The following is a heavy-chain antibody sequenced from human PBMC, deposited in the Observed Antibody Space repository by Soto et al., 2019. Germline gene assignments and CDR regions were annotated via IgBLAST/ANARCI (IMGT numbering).Heavy chain of an antibody. J-gene: IGHJ3*02. CDR1: GYTFTGYY. D-gene: IGHD2-15*01. Sequence: ASVKVSCKASGYTFTGYYMHWVRQAPGQGLEWMGWINPNSGGTNYAQKFQGWVTMTRDTSISTAYVELSRLRSDDTAVYYCARGDSYCSGGSCYSLSAFDIWGQGTMVTVSS. CDR2: INPNSGGT. V-gene: IGHV1-2*04. CDR3: ARGDSYCSGGSCYSLSAFDI.